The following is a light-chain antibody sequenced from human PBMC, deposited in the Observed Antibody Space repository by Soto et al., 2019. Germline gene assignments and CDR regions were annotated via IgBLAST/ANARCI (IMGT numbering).Light chain of an antibody. CDR1: RSNIGSNA. Sequence: QSLLTQPPSVSGTPGQRVTISCSGSRSNIGSNAVNWYQQFPGAAPKLLIYTDSQRPSGVPDRISGAKSATSASLAISGLQSDDEAFYYCATWDDSLNGRVFGGGTKLTVL. J-gene: IGLJ2*01. V-gene: IGLV1-44*01. CDR3: ATWDDSLNGRV. CDR2: TDS.